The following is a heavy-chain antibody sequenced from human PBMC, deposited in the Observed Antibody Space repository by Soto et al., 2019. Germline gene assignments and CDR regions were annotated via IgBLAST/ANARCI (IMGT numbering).Heavy chain of an antibody. CDR3: ASAPIAIVVASKTWFDL. V-gene: IGHV4-30-4*01. CDR1: GGSISSGDYY. D-gene: IGHD2-21*01. CDR2: IYYSGST. J-gene: IGHJ5*02. Sequence: PSETLSLTCTVSGGSISSGDYYWSWIRQPPGKGLEWIGYIYYSGSTYYNPSLKSRVTISVDTSKNQFSLKLSSVTAADTAVYYCASAPIAIVVASKTWFDLWGQGTLVTVSS.